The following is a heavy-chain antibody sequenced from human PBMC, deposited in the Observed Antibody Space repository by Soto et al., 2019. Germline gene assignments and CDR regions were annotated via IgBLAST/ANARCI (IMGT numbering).Heavy chain of an antibody. CDR2: IYYSGST. D-gene: IGHD2-15*01. Sequence: SETLSLTCTVSGGSISSSSYYWGWIRQPPGKGLEWIGSIYYSGSTYYNPSLKSRVTISVDTSKNQFSLKLSSVTAADTAVYYCARLSLSAIVLWGQGTLVTVSS. J-gene: IGHJ4*02. V-gene: IGHV4-39*01. CDR1: GGSISSSSYY. CDR3: ARLSLSAIVL.